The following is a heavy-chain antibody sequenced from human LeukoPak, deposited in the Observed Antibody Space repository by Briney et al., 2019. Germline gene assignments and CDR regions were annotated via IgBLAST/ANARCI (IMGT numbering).Heavy chain of an antibody. CDR2: IYYSGST. J-gene: IGHJ4*02. CDR3: ARDLLNEGNHLDY. V-gene: IGHV4-30-4*01. D-gene: IGHD4-23*01. CDR1: GGSISSGDYY. Sequence: PSETLSLTCTVSGGSISSGDYYWSWIRQPPGKGLEWIGYIYYSGSTYYNPSLKSRVTISVDTSKNQFSLKLSSVTAADTAVYYCARDLLNEGNHLDYWGQGTLGTVSS.